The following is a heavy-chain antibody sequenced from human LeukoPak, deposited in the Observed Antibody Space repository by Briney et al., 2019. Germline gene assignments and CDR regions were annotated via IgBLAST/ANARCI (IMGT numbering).Heavy chain of an antibody. CDR3: TTERWGDNRPSDY. V-gene: IGHV3-15*01. CDR1: GFTFSNAW. J-gene: IGHJ4*02. D-gene: IGHD3-22*01. Sequence: GGSLRLSCAASGFTFSNAWMSWVRQAPGKGLELVGRIKSKTDGGTTDYAAPVKGRFTISRDDSKNTLYLQMNSLKTEDTAVYYCTTERWGDNRPSDYWGQGTLVTVSS. CDR2: IKSKTDGGTT.